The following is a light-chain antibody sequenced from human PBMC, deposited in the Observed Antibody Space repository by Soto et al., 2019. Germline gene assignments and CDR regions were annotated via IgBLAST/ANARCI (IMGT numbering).Light chain of an antibody. CDR3: QQRSNWPPVFT. CDR2: DAS. CDR1: QSVTTY. Sequence: EIVLTQSPATLSLSPGDRAALSCRASQSVTTYLAWYQQKPGQAPRLLIYDASNRATGIPARFSGSGSGTDFTLTISRLEPEDFAVYYCQQRSNWPPVFTFGPGTKVDIK. J-gene: IGKJ3*01. V-gene: IGKV3-11*01.